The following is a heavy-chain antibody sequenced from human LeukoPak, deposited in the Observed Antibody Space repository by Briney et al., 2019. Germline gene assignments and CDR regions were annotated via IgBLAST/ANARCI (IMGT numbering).Heavy chain of an antibody. Sequence: PGGSLRLSCAASGFTFSNYAMNWVRQAPGKGLEWVSAISGSGGSTYYADSVKGRFTISRDNSKNTLYLQMNSLRAEDTAVYYCAKPLYSSGWYNFDYWGQGTLVTVSS. CDR3: AKPLYSSGWYNFDY. V-gene: IGHV3-23*01. J-gene: IGHJ4*02. CDR2: ISGSGGST. D-gene: IGHD6-19*01. CDR1: GFTFSNYA.